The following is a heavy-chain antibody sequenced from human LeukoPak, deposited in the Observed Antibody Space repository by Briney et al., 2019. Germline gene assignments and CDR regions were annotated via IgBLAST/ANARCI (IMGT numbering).Heavy chain of an antibody. Sequence: GGSLRLSCAASRFTFSSFWMSWVRQGPGMGLEWVANIKQNESEKCYVNSVKGLFTSSRDNAKNSLYLQMNSLRAEDTAVYYCASSPPYSSGWRPFDYWGQGTLVTVSS. D-gene: IGHD6-19*01. CDR2: IKQNESEK. V-gene: IGHV3-7*01. J-gene: IGHJ4*02. CDR3: ASSPPYSSGWRPFDY. CDR1: RFTFSSFW.